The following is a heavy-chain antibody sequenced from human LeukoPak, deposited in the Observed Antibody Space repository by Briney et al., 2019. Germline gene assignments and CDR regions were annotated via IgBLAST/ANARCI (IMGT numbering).Heavy chain of an antibody. CDR1: GGSISNYY. Sequence: PSETLSLTCTVSGGSISNYYWTWIRQPPGKGLEWIGFISYSGNTNYNPSLKSRVTISVDTSKNQFSLKLSSVTAADTAVYYCARDPYDILTGYYQGYFDYWGQGTLVTVSS. J-gene: IGHJ4*02. CDR3: ARDPYDILTGYYQGYFDY. CDR2: ISYSGNT. D-gene: IGHD3-9*01. V-gene: IGHV4-59*01.